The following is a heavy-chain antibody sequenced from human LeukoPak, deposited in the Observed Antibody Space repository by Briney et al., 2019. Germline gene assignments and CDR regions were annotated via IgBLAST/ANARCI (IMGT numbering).Heavy chain of an antibody. V-gene: IGHV3-21*01. J-gene: IGHJ4*02. Sequence: GGSLRLSCAASGFTFSSYSMNWVRQAPGKGLEWVSSISSSSSYIYYADSVKGRFTISRDNAKNSLYLQMNSLRAEDTAVCYCARTITMIVVDVVFDYWGQGTLVTVSS. CDR1: GFTFSSYS. D-gene: IGHD3-22*01. CDR2: ISSSSSYI. CDR3: ARTITMIVVDVVFDY.